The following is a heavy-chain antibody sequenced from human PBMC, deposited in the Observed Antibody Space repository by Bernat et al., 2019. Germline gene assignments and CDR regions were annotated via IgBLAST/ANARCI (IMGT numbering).Heavy chain of an antibody. CDR3: AREGDIVATIIDY. Sequence: QVQLQESGPGLVKPSETLSLTCTVSGGSISSYYWSWIRQPPGKGLEWIGSIYYSGSTYYNPSLKSRVTISVDTSKNQFSLKLSSVTAADTAVYYCAREGDIVATIIDYWGQGTLVTVSS. CDR1: GGSISSYY. D-gene: IGHD5-12*01. J-gene: IGHJ4*02. V-gene: IGHV4-59*05. CDR2: IYYSGST.